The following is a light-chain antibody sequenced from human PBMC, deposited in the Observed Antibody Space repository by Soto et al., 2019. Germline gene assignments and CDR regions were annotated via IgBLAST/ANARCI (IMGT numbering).Light chain of an antibody. CDR1: SSDVGGYDY. CDR2: EVT. J-gene: IGLJ1*01. CDR3: SSYTSSSTLYV. Sequence: QSVLTQPASVSGSRGQSITISCTGTSSDVGGYDYVSWYQQHPGKAPKLMIYEVTNRPSGVSNRFSGSKSGNTASLTISGLQAEDDADYYCSSYTSSSTLYVFGTGTKVTVL. V-gene: IGLV2-14*01.